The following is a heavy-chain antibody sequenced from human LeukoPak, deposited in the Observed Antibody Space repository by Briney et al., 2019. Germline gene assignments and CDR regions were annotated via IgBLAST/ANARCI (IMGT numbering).Heavy chain of an antibody. J-gene: IGHJ3*02. CDR2: ISTSGTT. CDR3: ARGGGDSAPAFDI. D-gene: IGHD2-21*02. Sequence: SETLSLTCTVSGNSIGTYYWNWIRQPAGKGLEWIGRISTSGTTDYNPSLKSRVTMSVDTSNSHFSLKLSSVTAADTAVYYCARGGGDSAPAFDIWGQGTMVTVSS. CDR1: GNSIGTYY. V-gene: IGHV4-4*07.